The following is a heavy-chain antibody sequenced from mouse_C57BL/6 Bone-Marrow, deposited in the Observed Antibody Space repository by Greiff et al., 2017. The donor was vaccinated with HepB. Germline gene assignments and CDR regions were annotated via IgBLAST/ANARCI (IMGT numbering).Heavy chain of an antibody. Sequence: EVQLQQSGPELVKPGASVKISCKASGYTFTDYYMNWVKQSHGKSLEWIGDINPNNGGTSYNQKFKGKATLTVDKSSSTAYMELRSRTSEDSAVYYCAREKPDYYGSSYVSFDYWGQGTTLTVSS. V-gene: IGHV1-26*01. CDR2: INPNNGGT. D-gene: IGHD1-1*01. CDR1: GYTFTDYY. J-gene: IGHJ2*01. CDR3: AREKPDYYGSSYVSFDY.